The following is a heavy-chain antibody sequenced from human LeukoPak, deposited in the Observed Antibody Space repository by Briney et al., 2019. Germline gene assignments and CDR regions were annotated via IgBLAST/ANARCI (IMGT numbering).Heavy chain of an antibody. Sequence: GASVKVSCKASGGTFSSYAINWVRQAPGQGLEWMGGIIPIFGTADYAQKFQGRVTITADESTSTAYMELSSLRSEDTAVYYCAMLGYCSSTSCYARYFDYWGQGTLVTVSS. J-gene: IGHJ4*02. CDR1: GGTFSSYA. CDR3: AMLGYCSSTSCYARYFDY. V-gene: IGHV1-69*13. D-gene: IGHD2-2*01. CDR2: IIPIFGTA.